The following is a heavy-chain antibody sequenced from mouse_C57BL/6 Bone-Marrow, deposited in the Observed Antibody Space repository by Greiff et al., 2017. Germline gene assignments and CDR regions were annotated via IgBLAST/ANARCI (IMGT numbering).Heavy chain of an antibody. V-gene: IGHV1-64*01. D-gene: IGHD2-12*01. J-gene: IGHJ4*01. Sequence: VQLQQPGAELVKPGASVKLSCKASGYTFTSYWMHWVKQRPGQGLEWIGMIHPNSGSTNYNEKFKSKATLTVDKSSSTAYMQLSSLPSADSAVYYCAYNYAGAMDYWGQGTSVTVSS. CDR1: GYTFTSYW. CDR3: AYNYAGAMDY. CDR2: IHPNSGST.